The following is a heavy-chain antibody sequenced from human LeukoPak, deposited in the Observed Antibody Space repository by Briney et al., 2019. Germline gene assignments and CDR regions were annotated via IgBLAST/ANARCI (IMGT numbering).Heavy chain of an antibody. V-gene: IGHV4-39*07. CDR1: GGSISSSSYY. J-gene: IGHJ5*02. CDR2: IYYSGST. Sequence: SETLXLTCTVSGGSISSSSYYWGWIRQPPGXGLEWIGSIYYSGSTYYNPSLKSRVTISVDTSKNQFSLKLSSVTAADTAVYYCARDSYSSSWDNWFDPWGQGTLVTVSS. CDR3: ARDSYSSSWDNWFDP. D-gene: IGHD6-13*01.